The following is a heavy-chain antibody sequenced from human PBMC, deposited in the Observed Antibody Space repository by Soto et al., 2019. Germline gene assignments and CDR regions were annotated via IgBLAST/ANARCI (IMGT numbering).Heavy chain of an antibody. J-gene: IGHJ3*01. CDR3: ARDRDFWNGYPYAFDV. D-gene: IGHD3-3*01. CDR2: INVGNGNT. Sequence: SVKVSCKASGCTFTTYALHWVRQAPGQRLEWMGWINVGNGNTKYSQKLQGTVTFTRDTSASTSYMELSSLRSEDTAVYYCARDRDFWNGYPYAFDVWGQGTMVT. CDR1: GCTFTTYA. V-gene: IGHV1-3*01.